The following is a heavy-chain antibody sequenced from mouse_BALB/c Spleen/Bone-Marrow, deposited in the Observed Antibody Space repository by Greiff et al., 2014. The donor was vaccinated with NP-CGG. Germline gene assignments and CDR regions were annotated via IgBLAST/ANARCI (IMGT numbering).Heavy chain of an antibody. CDR2: IHPNSGNT. CDR1: GYTFTSSW. V-gene: IGHV1S130*01. J-gene: IGHJ2*01. D-gene: IGHD1-1*01. CDR3: ARHSSYAWYFDF. Sequence: VQLQQSGSVLVRPGASVKLSCKASGYTFTSSWIHWAKLRPGQGLVWIGEIHPNSGNTNYNEKFKGKATLTVDTSSSTAYVDLNSLTSEDSAVYYCARHSSYAWYFDFWGQGTTLTVSS.